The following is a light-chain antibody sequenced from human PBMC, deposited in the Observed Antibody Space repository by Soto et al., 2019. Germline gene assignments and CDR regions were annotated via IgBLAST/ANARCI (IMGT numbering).Light chain of an antibody. V-gene: IGKV4-1*01. Sequence: DIVMTQSPDSXAVSLGERATINCKSSQSVLYSSNNKNYLAWYQQKPGQPPKLLIYWASTRESGVPDRFSGSGSGTDFTLTISSLQAEDVAVYYCQQYYSTPWTFGQXTKVEIK. CDR1: QSVLYSSNNKNY. CDR3: QQYYSTPWT. CDR2: WAS. J-gene: IGKJ1*01.